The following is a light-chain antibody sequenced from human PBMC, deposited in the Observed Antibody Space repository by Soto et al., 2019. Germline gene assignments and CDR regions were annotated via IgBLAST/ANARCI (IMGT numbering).Light chain of an antibody. Sequence: ETEFTQPPAPLPLSVGERATLYCMASQSVSNNYLAWYQQKPGQAPRLLIYGASNRATGIPDRFSGSGSGTDFTLTISRLEPEDFAVYYCQQYGSSGTFGQGPEVDIK. CDR3: QQYGSSGT. CDR2: GAS. V-gene: IGKV3-20*01. CDR1: QSVSNNY. J-gene: IGKJ1*01.